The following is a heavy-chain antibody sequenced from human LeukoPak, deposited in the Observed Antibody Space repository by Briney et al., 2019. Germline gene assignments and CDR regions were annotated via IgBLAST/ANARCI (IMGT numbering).Heavy chain of an antibody. J-gene: IGHJ5*02. V-gene: IGHV4-34*01. CDR1: GGSFSGYY. CDR2: INHSGST. CDR3: ARGPLFTANWFDP. D-gene: IGHD3-16*01. Sequence: SETLSPTCAVYGGSFSGYYWSWIRQPPGKGLEWIGEINHSGSTNYNPSLKSRVTISVDTSKNQFSLKLSSVTAADTAVYYCARGPLFTANWFDPWGQGTLVTVSS.